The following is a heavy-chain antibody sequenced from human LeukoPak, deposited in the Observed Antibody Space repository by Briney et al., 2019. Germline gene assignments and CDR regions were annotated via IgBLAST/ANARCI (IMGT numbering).Heavy chain of an antibody. CDR2: ISGSGGST. Sequence: GGSLRLSCEASRFPFSSYAKNWVRQAPGKGLEWVSTISGSGGSTYYADSVKGRFTISRDKSKNTVYLQMNSLRAEDTAVYYCAKERGYGYNHIDYWGQGTLVTVSS. J-gene: IGHJ4*02. V-gene: IGHV3-23*01. CDR3: AKERGYGYNHIDY. D-gene: IGHD5-24*01. CDR1: RFPFSSYA.